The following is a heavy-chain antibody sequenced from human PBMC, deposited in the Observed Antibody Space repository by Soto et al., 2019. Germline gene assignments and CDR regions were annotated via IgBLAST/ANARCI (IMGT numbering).Heavy chain of an antibody. CDR3: AKEGKGYFLYYYYYGMDV. Sequence: EVQLLESGGGLVQPGGSLRLSCAASGFTFSSYAMSWVRQAPGKGLEWVSAISGSGGSTYYADSVKGRFTISRDNSKNTLYLQMNSLRAEDTAVYYCAKEGKGYFLYYYYYGMDVWGQGTTVTVSS. CDR2: ISGSGGST. CDR1: GFTFSSYA. D-gene: IGHD1-1*01. V-gene: IGHV3-23*01. J-gene: IGHJ6*02.